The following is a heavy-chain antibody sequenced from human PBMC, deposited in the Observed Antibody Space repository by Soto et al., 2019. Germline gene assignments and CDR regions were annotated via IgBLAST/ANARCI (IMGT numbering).Heavy chain of an antibody. J-gene: IGHJ6*02. CDR2: ISYDGSNK. Sequence: PGGSLRLSCAASGFTFSSYGMHWVRQAPGKGLEWVVVISYDGSNKYYADSVKGRFTISRDNSKNTLYLQMNSLRAEDTAVYYCAKDRVWFGELNLGYYGMDVWGQGTTVTVSS. CDR1: GFTFSSYG. CDR3: AKDRVWFGELNLGYYGMDV. D-gene: IGHD3-10*01. V-gene: IGHV3-30*18.